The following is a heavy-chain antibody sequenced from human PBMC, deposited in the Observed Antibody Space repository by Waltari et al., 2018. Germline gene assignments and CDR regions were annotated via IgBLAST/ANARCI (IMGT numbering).Heavy chain of an antibody. V-gene: IGHV4-31*03. CDR1: GGSIRSGGYY. J-gene: IGHJ4*02. CDR2: IYYSGST. CDR3: ARVSLGGAAPLDY. D-gene: IGHD2-15*01. Sequence: QVQLQESGPGLVKPSQTLSLTCTVSGGSIRSGGYYWSWIRQHPGTRLEWIGYIYYSGSTYYNPSLKSRVTMSVDTSKNQFSLKLSSVTAADTAVYYCARVSLGGAAPLDYWGQGTLVTVSS.